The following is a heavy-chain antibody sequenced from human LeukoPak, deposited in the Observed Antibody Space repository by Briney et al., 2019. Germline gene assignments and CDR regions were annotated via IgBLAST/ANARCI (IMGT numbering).Heavy chain of an antibody. CDR3: ATSETTHDAFDI. J-gene: IGHJ3*02. CDR2: ISGSGGNT. D-gene: IGHD4-17*01. CDR1: GFTFSSYA. V-gene: IGHV3-23*01. Sequence: QPGGSLRLSCSASGFTFSSYAMAWVRQAPGTGLGWVSAISGSGGNTYYADSVKGRFTISRDNSKNTLYLQMNSLRAEDTAVYYCATSETTHDAFDIWGQGTMVTVSS.